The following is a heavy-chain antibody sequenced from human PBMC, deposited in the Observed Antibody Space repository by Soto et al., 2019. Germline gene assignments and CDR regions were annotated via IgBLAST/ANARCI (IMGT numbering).Heavy chain of an antibody. V-gene: IGHV4-31*03. J-gene: IGHJ4*02. CDR2: IYYSGST. CDR1: GGSISIGGYY. D-gene: IGHD6-13*01. Sequence: PSETLSLTCTVSGGSISIGGYYWSCIRQHPGKGLEWIGYIYYSGSTYYNPSLKSRVTISVDTSKNQFSLKLSSVTAADTAVYYCARSASETIYSSSYYFDYWGQGTLVTVSS. CDR3: ARSASETIYSSSYYFDY.